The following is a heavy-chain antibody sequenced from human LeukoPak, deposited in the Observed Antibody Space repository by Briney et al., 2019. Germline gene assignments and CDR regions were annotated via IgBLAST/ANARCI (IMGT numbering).Heavy chain of an antibody. Sequence: GGSLRLSCSASGFPFKTYAMGWVRQSPGKALEWVSAIGTSGFNTYYADSVKGRFTISRDNSKNTLYLQMNSLRAEDTAAYYCAKDLGSYYDSSGFPFDYWGQGTLVTVSS. D-gene: IGHD3-22*01. V-gene: IGHV3-23*01. J-gene: IGHJ4*02. CDR2: IGTSGFNT. CDR1: GFPFKTYA. CDR3: AKDLGSYYDSSGFPFDY.